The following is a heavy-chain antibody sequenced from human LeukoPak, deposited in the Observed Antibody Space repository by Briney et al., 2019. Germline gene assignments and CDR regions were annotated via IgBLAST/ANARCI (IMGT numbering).Heavy chain of an antibody. V-gene: IGHV4-39*07. D-gene: IGHD6-19*01. CDR1: GGSISSSSYY. CDR2: IYYSGST. Sequence: SETLSLTCTVSGGSISSSSYYWGWIRQPPGKGLEWIGSIYYSGSTYYNPSLKSRVTISVDTSKNQFSLKLSSVTAADTAVYYCARDPDDSNIAVALDDYWGQGTLVTVSS. CDR3: ARDPDDSNIAVALDDY. J-gene: IGHJ4*02.